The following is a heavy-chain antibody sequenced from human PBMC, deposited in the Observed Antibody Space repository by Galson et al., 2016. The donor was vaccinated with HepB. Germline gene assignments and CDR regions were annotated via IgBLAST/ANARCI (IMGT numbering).Heavy chain of an antibody. D-gene: IGHD6-6*01. Sequence: SLRLSCAASGFTVSSNYMSWVRQAPGKGLQWVSVIYSGGSTYYAHSVKGRFSNSRDNFKNTLYLQMNSRGAEDTAVYYCARDYSSSSRYNYFDYWGQGTLVTVSP. CDR3: ARDYSSSSRYNYFDY. J-gene: IGHJ4*02. CDR2: IYSGGST. CDR1: GFTVSSNY. V-gene: IGHV3-53*01.